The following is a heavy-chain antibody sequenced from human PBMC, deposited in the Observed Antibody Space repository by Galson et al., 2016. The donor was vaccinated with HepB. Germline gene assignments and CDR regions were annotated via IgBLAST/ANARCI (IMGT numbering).Heavy chain of an antibody. J-gene: IGHJ5*02. CDR1: GLTFSNYP. V-gene: IGHV3-23*01. Sequence: SLRLSCADSGLTFSNYPMNWVRQAPGKGLEWVSTISVGGGETYYADSLRGRFTISRDASKKTLYLQMRNLRAEDTAVYSCANIPLPRLSRWFDPWGQGTLVTVSS. CDR3: ANIPLPRLSRWFDP. D-gene: IGHD2-21*01. CDR2: ISVGGGET.